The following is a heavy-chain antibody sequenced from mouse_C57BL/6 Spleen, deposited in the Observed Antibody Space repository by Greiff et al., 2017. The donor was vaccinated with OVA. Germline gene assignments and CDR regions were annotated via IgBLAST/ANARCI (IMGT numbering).Heavy chain of an antibody. J-gene: IGHJ3*01. CDR3: AIDTTDAY. CDR2: IDPSDSYT. D-gene: IGHD1-1*01. Sequence: VQLQQPGAELVMPGASVKLSCKASGYTFTSYWMHWVKQRPGQGLEWIGEIDPSDSYTNYNQKFKGKSTLTVDKSSSTAYMQLSSLTSEDSAVYYCAIDTTDAYWGQGTLVTVSA. CDR1: GYTFTSYW. V-gene: IGHV1-69*01.